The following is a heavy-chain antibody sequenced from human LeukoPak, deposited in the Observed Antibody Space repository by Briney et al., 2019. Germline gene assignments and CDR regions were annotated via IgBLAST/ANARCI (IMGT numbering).Heavy chain of an antibody. J-gene: IGHJ5*02. CDR3: ARDYPGFGELFGDWCVP. Sequence: ASVKVSCTASGCSFTSYGISWVRQPPGQGLEWMGWISTYNGNTNYAQKLQGRVTMTTDTSTCTAYMELRSLRSDDTAVYYCARDYPGFGELFGDWCVPWGQGKLVTVSS. V-gene: IGHV1-18*04. CDR2: ISTYNGNT. D-gene: IGHD3-10*01. CDR1: GCSFTSYG.